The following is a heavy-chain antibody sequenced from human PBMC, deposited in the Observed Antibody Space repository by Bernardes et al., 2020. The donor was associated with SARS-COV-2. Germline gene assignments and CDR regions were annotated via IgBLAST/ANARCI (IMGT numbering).Heavy chain of an antibody. CDR2: IYTGGST. V-gene: IGHV3-66*02. Sequence: GGSLRLSCAASGFTVSSNYMSWVRQAPGKGLEWVSVIYTGGSTYYGDSVKGRFTISRDNSKNTLYLQMNSLRAEDTAVYYCARGMNFDYVWGMDVWGQGTTVTVSS. J-gene: IGHJ6*02. CDR3: ARGMNFDYVWGMDV. CDR1: GFTVSSNY. D-gene: IGHD3-16*01.